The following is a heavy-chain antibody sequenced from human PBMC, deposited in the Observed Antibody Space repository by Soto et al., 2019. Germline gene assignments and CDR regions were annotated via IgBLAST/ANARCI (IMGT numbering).Heavy chain of an antibody. CDR2: IIPILGIA. J-gene: IGHJ4*02. V-gene: IGHV1-69*04. Sequence: SVKVSCKASGGTFSSYTISWVRQAPGQGLEWMGRIIPILGIANYAQKFQGRVTITADKSTSTAYMELSSLRSEDTAVYYCARETRYCSGGSCYRYYFDYWGQGTLVTVSS. CDR1: GGTFSSYT. CDR3: ARETRYCSGGSCYRYYFDY. D-gene: IGHD2-15*01.